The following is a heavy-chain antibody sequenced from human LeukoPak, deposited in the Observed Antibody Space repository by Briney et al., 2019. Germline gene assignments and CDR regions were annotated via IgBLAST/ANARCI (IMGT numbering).Heavy chain of an antibody. Sequence: HSGGSLRLSCAASGFTFSSYAMSWVRQAPGKGLEWVSAISGSGGSTYYADSVKGRFTISRDNSKNTLYLQMNSLRAEDTAVYYCAKAYYGSGTGGYFDYWGQGTLVTVSS. CDR3: AKAYYGSGTGGYFDY. D-gene: IGHD3-10*01. CDR1: GFTFSSYA. J-gene: IGHJ4*02. CDR2: ISGSGGST. V-gene: IGHV3-23*01.